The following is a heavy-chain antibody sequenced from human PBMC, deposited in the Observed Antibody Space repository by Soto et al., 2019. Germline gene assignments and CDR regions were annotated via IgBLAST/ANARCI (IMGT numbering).Heavy chain of an antibody. CDR2: IIPILGIA. D-gene: IGHD3-22*01. CDR3: ARGLHYDSVSLDDY. J-gene: IGHJ4*02. V-gene: IGHV1-69*02. CDR1: GGTFSSYT. Sequence: QVQLVQSGAEVKKPGSSVKVSCKASGGTFSSYTISWVRQAPGQGLEWMGRIIPILGIAKYAQKFQGRVTITADKSTSTAYMELSSLRSEDTAMYYCARGLHYDSVSLDDYWGQGTLVTVSS.